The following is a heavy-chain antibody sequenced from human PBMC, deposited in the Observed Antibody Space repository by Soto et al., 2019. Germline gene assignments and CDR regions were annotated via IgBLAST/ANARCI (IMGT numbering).Heavy chain of an antibody. CDR2: FYTTGRA. Sequence: SETLSLTCSVSGGSISSSYWNWIRQPAGKGLEWIGRFYTTGRASYNPSLKGRLTLSGDTSKNQFSLRGEDTAIYYCAKEYPRLQHWGQGTLVTVSS. CDR3: AKEYPRLQH. J-gene: IGHJ1*01. D-gene: IGHD6-6*01. V-gene: IGHV4-4*07. CDR1: GGSISSSY.